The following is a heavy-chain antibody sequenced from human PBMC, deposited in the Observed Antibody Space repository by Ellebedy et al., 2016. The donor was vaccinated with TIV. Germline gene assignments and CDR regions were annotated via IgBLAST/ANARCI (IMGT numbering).Heavy chain of an antibody. CDR3: ARLNYDSADNYSPRY. D-gene: IGHD3-22*01. CDR1: GCSISSYY. J-gene: IGHJ4*02. Sequence: MPSETLSLTCTVSGCSISSYYWSWIRQPPGKGRELIGYIFYSGNTNYNPSLKSRVTISVDTSKNQFFLKLSAVTVADTAMYYCARLNYDSADNYSPRYWGQGTLVTVSS. CDR2: IFYSGNT. V-gene: IGHV4-59*08.